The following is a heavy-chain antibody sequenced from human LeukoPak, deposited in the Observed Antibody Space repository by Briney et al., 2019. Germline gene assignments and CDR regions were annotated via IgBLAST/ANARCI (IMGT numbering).Heavy chain of an antibody. CDR2: IYHSGTT. Sequence: PSETLSLTCTVSGYSISSGYYWGWIRQPPGKGLEWIGTIYHSGTTYYNPSVKSRVTISVDTSKNHFSLKLSSVTAADTGVYYCARSKRGPRGGSDVECYFDYWGQGTLVTVSS. CDR1: GYSISSGYY. D-gene: IGHD1-26*01. V-gene: IGHV4-38-2*02. J-gene: IGHJ4*02. CDR3: ARSKRGPRGGSDVECYFDY.